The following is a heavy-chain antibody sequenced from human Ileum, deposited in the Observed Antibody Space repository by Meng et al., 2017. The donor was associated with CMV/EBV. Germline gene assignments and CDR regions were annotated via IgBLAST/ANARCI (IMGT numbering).Heavy chain of an antibody. CDR1: GGSISSHNW. V-gene: IGHV4-4*02. CDR3: ARIGSSGGFDY. CDR2: IYHSGGT. Sequence: TCAVSGGSISSHNWWSWVRQPPGKGLEWIGEIYHSGGTNYNPSLRSRVTISVDKAKNQFSLNLSSVTAADTAVYYCARIGSSGGFDYWGQGTLVTVSS. J-gene: IGHJ4*02. D-gene: IGHD6-19*01.